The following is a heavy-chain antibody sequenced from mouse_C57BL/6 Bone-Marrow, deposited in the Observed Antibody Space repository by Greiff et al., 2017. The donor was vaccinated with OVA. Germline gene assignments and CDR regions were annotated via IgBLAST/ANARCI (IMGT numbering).Heavy chain of an antibody. CDR2: IDPSDSYT. CDR1: GYTFTSYW. Sequence: QVQLKQSGAELVMPGASVKLSCKASGYTFTSYWMHWVKQRPGQGLEWIGEIDPSDSYTNYNQKFKGKSTLTVDKSSSTAYMQLSSLTSEDSAVYYCAREGDGYPFDYWGQGTTLTVSS. CDR3: AREGDGYPFDY. V-gene: IGHV1-69*01. D-gene: IGHD2-3*01. J-gene: IGHJ2*01.